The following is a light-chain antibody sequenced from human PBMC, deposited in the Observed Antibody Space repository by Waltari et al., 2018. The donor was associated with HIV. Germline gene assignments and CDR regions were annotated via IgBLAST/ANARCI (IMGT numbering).Light chain of an antibody. CDR3: AAWDDSLSVVV. V-gene: IGLV1-47*01. Sequence: QSVLTQPPSASGTPGQRVTISCSGSSSNIGSNSVHWYQQRPGTAPKLLIYRNNRRPSGVPDRFSGSKSGTSASLAISGLRSEDEADYYCAAWDDSLSVVVFGGGTKLTVL. CDR2: RNN. CDR1: SSNIGSNS. J-gene: IGLJ2*01.